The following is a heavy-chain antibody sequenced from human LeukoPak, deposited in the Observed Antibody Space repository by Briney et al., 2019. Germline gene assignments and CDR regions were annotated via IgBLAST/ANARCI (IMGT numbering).Heavy chain of an antibody. Sequence: GGSLRLSCVASGFTFSTSWMDWVRHVPGKGLEWVANIKEDGSETYYVDSAKGRFTISRDNAKKSLYLQMDSLRVEDTAICYCTKSLDYWGQGTLVTVSS. V-gene: IGHV3-7*01. CDR2: IKEDGSET. J-gene: IGHJ4*02. CDR1: GFTFSTSW. CDR3: TKSLDY.